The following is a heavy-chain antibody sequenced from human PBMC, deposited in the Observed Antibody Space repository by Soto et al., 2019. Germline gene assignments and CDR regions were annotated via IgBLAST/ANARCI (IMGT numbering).Heavy chain of an antibody. CDR2: ISYDGSNE. Sequence: GGSLRLSCAASGFTFSSYAMHWVRQAPGKGLEWVAVISYDGSNEYYADSVKGRFTISRDNSKNTLYLQMNSLRAEDTAVYYCARGAEEGADYFDYWGQGTLVTVSS. V-gene: IGHV3-30-3*01. CDR3: ARGAEEGADYFDY. CDR1: GFTFSSYA. J-gene: IGHJ4*02.